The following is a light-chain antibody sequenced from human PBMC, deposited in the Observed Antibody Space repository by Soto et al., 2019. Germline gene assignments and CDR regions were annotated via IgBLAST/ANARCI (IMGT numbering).Light chain of an antibody. V-gene: IGKV3-15*01. CDR1: QSVRTN. CDR3: QQYNNWPRIT. Sequence: EIVMTQSPATLSVSPGERATLSCRAGQSVRTNLAWYQHKPGQSPRLLIYGASNRATGFPARFSASGSGTEFTLTINGLQSEDFAVYYCQQYNNWPRITFGQGTRLEIK. J-gene: IGKJ5*01. CDR2: GAS.